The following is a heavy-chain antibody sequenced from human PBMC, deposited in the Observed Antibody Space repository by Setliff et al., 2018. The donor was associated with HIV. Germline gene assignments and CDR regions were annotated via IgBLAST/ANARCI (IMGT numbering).Heavy chain of an antibody. Sequence: PGASLKISCRTSGYNFATYYIAWVRQMPGKGPEWMGSVNPGDSSTKDNPSLQGQVTMSADKLINTAYLQWSSLKASDTAMYYCATRLLGYSGYGYWGQGTRVTVSS. CDR2: VNPGDSST. V-gene: IGHV5-51*01. J-gene: IGHJ4*02. D-gene: IGHD5-12*01. CDR1: GYNFATYY. CDR3: ATRLLGYSGYGY.